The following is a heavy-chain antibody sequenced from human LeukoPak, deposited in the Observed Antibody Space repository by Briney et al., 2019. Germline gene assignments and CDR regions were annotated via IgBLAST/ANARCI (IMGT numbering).Heavy chain of an antibody. D-gene: IGHD6-19*01. Sequence: GGSLRLSCAASAFTFSSYAMSWVRQPPGKGLEWASTISGSGGSTYYVDSVKGRFTISRDNSKNTLYLQMNSLRAEDTAVYYCAKVPRSSANNWFDPWGQGTLVTVSS. J-gene: IGHJ5*02. CDR1: AFTFSSYA. V-gene: IGHV3-23*01. CDR3: AKVPRSSANNWFDP. CDR2: ISGSGGST.